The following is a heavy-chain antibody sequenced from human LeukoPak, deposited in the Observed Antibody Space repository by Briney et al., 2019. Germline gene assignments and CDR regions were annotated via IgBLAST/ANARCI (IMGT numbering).Heavy chain of an antibody. V-gene: IGHV3-21*01. J-gene: IGHJ4*02. Sequence: GGSLRLSCAASGFTFSSYSMNWVRQAPGQGLEWVSSINPSSSYIYYADSVKGRFTISRDNSKNSLYLQMNSLRAEDTAVYYCARVKRVATIPTYDYWGQGTLVSASS. CDR1: GFTFSSYS. D-gene: IGHD5-12*01. CDR2: INPSSSYI. CDR3: ARVKRVATIPTYDY.